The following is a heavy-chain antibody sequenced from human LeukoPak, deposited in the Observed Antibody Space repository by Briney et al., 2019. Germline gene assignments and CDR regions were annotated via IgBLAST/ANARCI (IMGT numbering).Heavy chain of an antibody. D-gene: IGHD3-3*01. CDR2: FNHSGST. CDR3: ARGPPITIFGVVTLDYFDY. J-gene: IGHJ4*02. Sequence: SETLSLTCAVYGGSFSGYYWSWIRQRPGKGLEWIGEFNHSGSTNYNPSLKSRVTISVDMSKNQFSLKLSSVTAADTAVYYCARGPPITIFGVVTLDYFDYWGQGTLVTVSS. V-gene: IGHV4-34*01. CDR1: GGSFSGYY.